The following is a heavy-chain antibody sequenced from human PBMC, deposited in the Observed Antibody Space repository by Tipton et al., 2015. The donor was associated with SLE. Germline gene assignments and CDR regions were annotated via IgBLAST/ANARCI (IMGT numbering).Heavy chain of an antibody. V-gene: IGHV3-9*01. Sequence: SLRLSCAASGFTFDDYAMHWVRQAPGKGLEWVSGISWNSGSIGYADSVKGRFTISRDNAENSLYLQMNSLRAEDTALYYCAKDWDSSGWYGGTFDYWGQGTLVTVSS. D-gene: IGHD6-19*01. CDR2: ISWNSGSI. CDR3: AKDWDSSGWYGGTFDY. J-gene: IGHJ4*02. CDR1: GFTFDDYA.